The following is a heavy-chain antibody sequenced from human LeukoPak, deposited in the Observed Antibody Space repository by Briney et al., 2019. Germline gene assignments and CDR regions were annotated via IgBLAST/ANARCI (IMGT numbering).Heavy chain of an antibody. D-gene: IGHD4-17*01. CDR3: ARDYLRSAFDI. J-gene: IGHJ3*02. V-gene: IGHV4-39*07. CDR2: IYYSGST. Sequence: SETLSLTCTVSGGSISSSSYYWGWIRQPPGKGLEWIGRIYYSGSTYYNPSLKSRVTISVDTSKNQFSLKLSSVTAADTAVYYCARDYLRSAFDIWGQGTMVTVPS. CDR1: GGSISSSSYY.